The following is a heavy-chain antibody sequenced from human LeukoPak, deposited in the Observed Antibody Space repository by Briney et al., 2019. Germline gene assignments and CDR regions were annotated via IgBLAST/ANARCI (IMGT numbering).Heavy chain of an antibody. Sequence: GGSLRLSCAASGFTFSSYSFNWVRQAPGKGLEWVSCISSSTSYIYFADSVRGRFTISRDNAKNSLYLQMNSLRVEDTAVYYCARAPGYYGDPFDYWGQGTLVTVSS. CDR3: ARAPGYYGDPFDY. CDR1: GFTFSSYS. CDR2: ISSSTSYI. D-gene: IGHD4-17*01. J-gene: IGHJ4*02. V-gene: IGHV3-21*01.